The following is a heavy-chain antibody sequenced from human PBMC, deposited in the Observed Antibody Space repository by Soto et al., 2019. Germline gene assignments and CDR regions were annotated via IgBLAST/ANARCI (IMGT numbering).Heavy chain of an antibody. CDR2: ISDSGHST. J-gene: IGHJ4*02. Sequence: GGSLRLSCAASGFTFYNFAMSWVRQAPGKGLEWVSGISDSGHSTYYADSARGRFTISRDNSKNTLYLQVNSLRAEDTAVYYCAKVLFGFTYGKFDYWGQGTLVTVSS. CDR1: GFTFYNFA. CDR3: AKVLFGFTYGKFDY. V-gene: IGHV3-23*01. D-gene: IGHD5-18*01.